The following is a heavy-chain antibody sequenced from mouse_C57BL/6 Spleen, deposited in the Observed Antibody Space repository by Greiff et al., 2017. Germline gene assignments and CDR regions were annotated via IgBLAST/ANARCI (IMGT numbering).Heavy chain of an antibody. D-gene: IGHD2-4*01. J-gene: IGHJ4*01. Sequence: EVKLQESGPGLVKPSQSLSLTCSVTGYSITSGYYWNWIRQFPGNKLEWMGYISYDGSNNYNPSLKNRISITRDPSKNQFFLKLNSVTTEDTATYYCARGGDYDYPAMDYWGQGTSATVSS. CDR3: ARGGDYDYPAMDY. CDR1: GYSITSGYY. CDR2: ISYDGSN. V-gene: IGHV3-6*01.